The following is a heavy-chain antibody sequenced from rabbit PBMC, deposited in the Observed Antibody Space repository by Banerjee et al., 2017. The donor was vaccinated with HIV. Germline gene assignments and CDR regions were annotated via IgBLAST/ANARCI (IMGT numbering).Heavy chain of an antibody. V-gene: IGHV1S45*01. J-gene: IGHJ4*01. D-gene: IGHD2-1*01. CDR2: IYAGSSGST. CDR3: ARGDAMTILNF. Sequence: QEQLEESGGDLVKPEGSLKLTCTASGFTISSSYWKCWVRQAPGKGPEWIACIYAGSSGSTYYASWAKGRFTISKTSSTTVDLKMNSLTAADTATYFCARGDAMTILNFWGPGTLVTVS. CDR1: GFTISSSYW.